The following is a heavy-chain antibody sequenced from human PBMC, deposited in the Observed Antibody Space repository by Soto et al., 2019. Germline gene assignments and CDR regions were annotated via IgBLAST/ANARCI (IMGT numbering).Heavy chain of an antibody. Sequence: ASETLSLTCTVSGGSISSYYWSWIRQPPGKGLEWIGYIYYSGSTNYNPSLKSRVTISVDTSKNQFSLKLSSVTAADTAVYYCASGIAAAGTPYGMDVWGQGTTVTVSS. J-gene: IGHJ6*02. CDR2: IYYSGST. CDR3: ASGIAAAGTPYGMDV. D-gene: IGHD6-13*01. V-gene: IGHV4-59*01. CDR1: GGSISSYY.